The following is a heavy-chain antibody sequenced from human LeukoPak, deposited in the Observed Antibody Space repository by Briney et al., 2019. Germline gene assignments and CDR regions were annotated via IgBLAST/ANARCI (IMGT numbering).Heavy chain of an antibody. CDR1: GDSVSSNSAA. Sequence: SQTLSLTCAISGDSVSSNSAAWNWIRQSPSRGLEWLGRTYYRSKWYNDYAVSVKSRITINPDTSKNQFSLQLNSVTPEDTAVYYCAREFRYSGYDLSQQLASPANAFDIWGQGTMVTVSS. CDR2: TYYRSKWYN. CDR3: AREFRYSGYDLSQQLASPANAFDI. V-gene: IGHV6-1*01. D-gene: IGHD5-12*01. J-gene: IGHJ3*02.